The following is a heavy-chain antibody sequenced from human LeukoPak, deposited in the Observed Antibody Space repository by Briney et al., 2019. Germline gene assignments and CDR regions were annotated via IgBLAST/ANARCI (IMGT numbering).Heavy chain of an antibody. CDR1: GYTFTSYY. Sequence: ASVKVSCKASGYTFTSYYMHWVRQAPGQGLEWMGIINPSGGSTSYAQKFQGRVTMTRDTSISTAYMELSRLRSDDTAVYYCAREEAYYYDSSGYYSGYWGQGTLVTVPS. D-gene: IGHD3-22*01. V-gene: IGHV1-46*01. J-gene: IGHJ4*02. CDR3: AREEAYYYDSSGYYSGY. CDR2: INPSGGST.